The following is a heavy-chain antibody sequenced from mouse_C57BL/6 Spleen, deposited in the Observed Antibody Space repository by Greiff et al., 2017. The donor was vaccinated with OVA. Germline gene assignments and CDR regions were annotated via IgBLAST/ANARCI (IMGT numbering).Heavy chain of an antibody. CDR3: ARAYYEDYFDY. Sequence: EVQLVESGPGLVKPSQSLSLTCSVTGYSITSGYYWNWIRQFPGNKLEWMGYISYDGSNNYNPSLKNRISITRDTSKNQFFLKLNSVTTEDTATYYGARAYYEDYFDYWGQGTTLTVSS. CDR1: GYSITSGYY. D-gene: IGHD2-10*01. J-gene: IGHJ2*01. V-gene: IGHV3-6*01. CDR2: ISYDGSN.